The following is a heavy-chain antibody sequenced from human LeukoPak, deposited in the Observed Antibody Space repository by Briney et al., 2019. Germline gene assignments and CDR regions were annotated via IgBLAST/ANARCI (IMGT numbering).Heavy chain of an antibody. CDR3: ARESSGSYIIPYYFDS. CDR1: GWSFSGYY. CDR2: INNSGST. V-gene: IGHV4-34*10. Sequence: SETLSLTCAVSGWSFSGYYWNWIRQPPGKGLEWIGEINNSGSTNYNPSLKSRVTMSVDTYRNQVYLKMSSVTAADTAVYYCARESSGSYIIPYYFDSWGQGTLVTVSS. D-gene: IGHD1-26*01. J-gene: IGHJ4*02.